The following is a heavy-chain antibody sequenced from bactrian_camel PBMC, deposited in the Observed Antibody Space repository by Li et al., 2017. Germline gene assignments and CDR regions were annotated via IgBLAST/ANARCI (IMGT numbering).Heavy chain of an antibody. CDR1: GLTSVGARHWC. CDR3: AGRTVCSDHVKVRY. D-gene: IGHD4*01. J-gene: IGHJ4*01. V-gene: IGHV3S55*01. CDR2: IATDGRT. Sequence: VQLVESGGGSVQAGGSLRLSCVASGLTSVGARHWCMGWFRQAPGKEREGVATIATDGRTTYADSVKGRFTISKDDGKQSLHLQMNSLKPEDSGMYYCAGRTVCSDHVKVRYWGQGTQVTVS.